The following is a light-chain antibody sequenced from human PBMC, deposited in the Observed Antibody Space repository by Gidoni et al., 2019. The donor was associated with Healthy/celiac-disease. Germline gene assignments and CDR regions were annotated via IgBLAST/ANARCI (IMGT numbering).Light chain of an antibody. CDR3: SSYTSSSTYYV. CDR2: DVS. CDR1: SSDVGGYNY. J-gene: IGLJ1*01. Sequence: QSALTQPASVSGSPEQSITISCTGTSSDVGGYNYVSWYQQHPGKAPKLMIYDVSNRPSGVSNRFSGSKSGNTASLTISGLQAEDEADYYCSSYTSSSTYYVVGTGTKVTVL. V-gene: IGLV2-14*01.